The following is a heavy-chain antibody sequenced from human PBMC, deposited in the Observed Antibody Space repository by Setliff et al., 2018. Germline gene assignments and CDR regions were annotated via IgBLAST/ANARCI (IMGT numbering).Heavy chain of an antibody. CDR2: INHSGST. CDR1: GGSFSGYY. J-gene: IGHJ6*03. D-gene: IGHD3-10*01. CDR3: ARDTLLRGSRRSMDV. V-gene: IGHV4-34*09. Sequence: SETLSLTCAVYGGSFSGYYWSWIRQPPGKGLEWIGEINHSGSTNYNPSLKSRVTISVDTSKNQFFLKLSSVTAADTAVYYCARDTLLRGSRRSMDVWGKGTTVTISS.